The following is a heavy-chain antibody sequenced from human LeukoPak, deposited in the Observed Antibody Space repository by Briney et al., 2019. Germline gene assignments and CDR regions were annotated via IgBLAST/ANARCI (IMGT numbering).Heavy chain of an antibody. J-gene: IGHJ4*02. CDR3: ARGYYDSSGYYYDGY. CDR1: GFTFDDYA. D-gene: IGHD3-22*01. CDR2: ISWNSGSI. V-gene: IGHV3-9*01. Sequence: PGGSLRLSCAASGFTFDDYAMHWVRQAPGKGLEWVSGISWNSGSIGYADSVKGRFTISRDNAKNSLYLQMNSLRAEDTAVYYCARGYYDSSGYYYDGYWGQGTLVTVSS.